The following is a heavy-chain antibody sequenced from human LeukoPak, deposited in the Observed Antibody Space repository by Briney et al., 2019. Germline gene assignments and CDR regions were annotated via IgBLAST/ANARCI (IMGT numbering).Heavy chain of an antibody. CDR3: ARKRGTIAAFDY. Sequence: RTGGSLRLSCAASGFTFSDYGMSWVRQAPGKGLEWVSSITTSGGSTYYADSVKGRFTISRDNSQNTLYLQMNSLRAEDTAVYYCARKRGTIAAFDYWGQGTLVTVSS. V-gene: IGHV3-23*01. CDR1: GFTFSDYG. CDR2: ITTSGGST. D-gene: IGHD6-13*01. J-gene: IGHJ4*02.